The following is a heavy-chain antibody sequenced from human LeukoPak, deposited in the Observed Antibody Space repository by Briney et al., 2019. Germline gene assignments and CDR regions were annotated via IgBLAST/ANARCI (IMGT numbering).Heavy chain of an antibody. CDR2: INPNSGGT. D-gene: IGHD2-15*01. CDR3: ARDPGVVVAATVDY. V-gene: IGHV1-2*02. J-gene: IGHJ4*02. CDR1: GYTFTGCY. Sequence: GASVKVSCKASGYTFTGCYMHWVRQAPGQGLEWMGWINPNSGGTNYAQKFQGRVTMTRDTSISTAYMELSRLRSDDTAVYYCARDPGVVVAATVDYWGQGTLVTVSS.